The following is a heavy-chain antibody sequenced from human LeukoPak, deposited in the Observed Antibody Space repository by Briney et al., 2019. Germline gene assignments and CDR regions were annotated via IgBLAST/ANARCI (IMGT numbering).Heavy chain of an antibody. CDR3: ARGRRIAAAGLYYFDY. D-gene: IGHD6-13*01. CDR2: ISSSSSYI. Sequence: PGGSLRLSCAASGFTFSSYSMNWVRQAPGKGLEWVSSISSSSSYIYYADSVKGQFTISRDNAKNSLYLQMNSLRAEDTAVYYCARGRRIAAAGLYYFDYWGQGTLVTVSS. J-gene: IGHJ4*02. CDR1: GFTFSSYS. V-gene: IGHV3-21*01.